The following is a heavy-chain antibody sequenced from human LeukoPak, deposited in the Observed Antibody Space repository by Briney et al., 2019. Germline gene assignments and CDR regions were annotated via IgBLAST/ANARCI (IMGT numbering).Heavy chain of an antibody. J-gene: IGHJ4*02. D-gene: IGHD5-24*01. CDR2: ISAYNGNT. V-gene: IGHV1-18*01. Sequence: ASVKVSCKASGYTFTSYGISWVRQAPGQGLEWMGWISAYNGNTNYAQKLQGRVTMTTDTSTSTAYMELRSLRSDDTAVYYYARDSPLGGWLQFQILPYYFDYWGQGTLVTVSS. CDR3: ARDSPLGGWLQFQILPYYFDY. CDR1: GYTFTSYG.